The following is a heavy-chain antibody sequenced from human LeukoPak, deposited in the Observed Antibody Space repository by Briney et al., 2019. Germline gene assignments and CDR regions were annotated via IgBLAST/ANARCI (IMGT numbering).Heavy chain of an antibody. V-gene: IGHV3-7*01. J-gene: IGHJ4*02. Sequence: GGSLRLSCAASGFTFSSYWMTWVRQAPGKGLEWVATIKQDGSERYYVDSVNGRFSISRDNARNSLYLQMNSLRAEDTAVYYCAREYSSDWPTRFDYWGQGTLVTVSS. CDR1: GFTFSSYW. CDR3: AREYSSDWPTRFDY. CDR2: IKQDGSER. D-gene: IGHD6-19*01.